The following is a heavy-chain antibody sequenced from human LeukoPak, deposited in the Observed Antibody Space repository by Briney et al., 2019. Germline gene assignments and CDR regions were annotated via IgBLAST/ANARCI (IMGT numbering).Heavy chain of an antibody. CDR3: AREIAAAGTYYFDY. Sequence: ASVKVSCKASGYTFTSYAMHWVCQAPGQRLEWMGWINAGNGNTKYSQKFQGRVTITRDTSASTAYMELSSLRSEDTAVYYCAREIAAAGTYYFDYWGQGTLVTVSS. CDR2: INAGNGNT. D-gene: IGHD6-13*01. J-gene: IGHJ4*02. CDR1: GYTFTSYA. V-gene: IGHV1-3*01.